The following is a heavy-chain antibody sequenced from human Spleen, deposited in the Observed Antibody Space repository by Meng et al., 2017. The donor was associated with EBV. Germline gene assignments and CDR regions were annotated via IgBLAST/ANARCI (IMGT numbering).Heavy chain of an antibody. CDR2: VYHAGNI. CDR3: ATYRGHYYFDF. CDR1: GDPISSRNW. Sequence: QVQMQESGPGLVRPSGALSLTCAVSGDPISSRNWLIWVRQPPGKGLEWIGEVYHAGNINYNPSLESRVTISIDKSKNQFSLNLTSVTAADTAVYYCATYRGHYYFDFWGQGTLVTVSS. J-gene: IGHJ4*02. V-gene: IGHV4-4*02. D-gene: IGHD3-16*02.